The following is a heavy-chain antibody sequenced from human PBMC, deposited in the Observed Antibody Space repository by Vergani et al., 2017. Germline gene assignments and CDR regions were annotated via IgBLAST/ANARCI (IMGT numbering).Heavy chain of an antibody. CDR1: GGTFSSYA. J-gene: IGHJ5*02. V-gene: IGHV1-69*01. CDR3: AKDGGGPYSSSWYWFDP. CDR2: IIPIFGTA. Sequence: QVQLVQSGAEVKKPGSSVKVSCKASGGTFSSYAISWVRQAPGQGLEWMGGIIPIFGTANYAQKFQGRVTITADESTSTAYMELSSLRSEDTAVYYCAKDGGGPYSSSWYWFDPWGQGTLVTVSS. D-gene: IGHD6-13*01.